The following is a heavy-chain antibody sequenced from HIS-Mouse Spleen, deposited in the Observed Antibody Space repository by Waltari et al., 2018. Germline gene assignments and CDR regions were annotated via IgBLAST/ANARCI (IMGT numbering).Heavy chain of an antibody. CDR2: IYYSGST. CDR3: AREIPYSSSWYDWYFDL. D-gene: IGHD6-13*01. V-gene: IGHV4-39*07. J-gene: IGHJ2*01. CDR1: GGSISSSRYS. Sequence: QLQLQESGPGLVKPSETLSLTCTVSGGSISSSRYSLGWTRQPPGKGLVWIGSIYYSGSTYYNPSLKSRVTISVYTSKNQFSLKLSSVTAADTAVYYCAREIPYSSSWYDWYFDLWGRGTLVTVSS.